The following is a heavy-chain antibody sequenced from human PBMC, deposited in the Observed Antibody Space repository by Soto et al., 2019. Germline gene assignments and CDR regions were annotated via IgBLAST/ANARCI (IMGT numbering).Heavy chain of an antibody. J-gene: IGHJ5*02. D-gene: IGHD2-2*02. V-gene: IGHV4-59*01. Sequence: QVQLQESGPGLVKPSETLSLTCTVSGGSISSYYWSWIRQPPGKGLEWIGYIYYSGSTNYNPSLKTRVTISVDTSTNHFSLNLSSVTAADTAVYYCARVYCSSTIRYIWDNWFDPWGQATLVTVSS. CDR1: GGSISSYY. CDR2: IYYSGST. CDR3: ARVYCSSTIRYIWDNWFDP.